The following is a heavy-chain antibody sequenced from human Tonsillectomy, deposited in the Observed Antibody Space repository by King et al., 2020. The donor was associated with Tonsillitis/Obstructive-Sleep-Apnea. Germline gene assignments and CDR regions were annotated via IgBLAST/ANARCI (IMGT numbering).Heavy chain of an antibody. J-gene: IGHJ4*02. CDR3: GRDLWFGELSRAIDH. V-gene: IGHV3-33*01. CDR2: IWYDASNK. D-gene: IGHD3-10*01. Sequence: VQLVESGGGVVQPGRSLRLSCAASGFTFTTYGFHWVRQAPGKGLEWVAVIWYDASNKYYSDSVKGRFTISRDNSENTLYLQMNSLRAEDTAVYYCGRDLWFGELSRAIDHWGQGTLVTVSS. CDR1: GFTFTTYG.